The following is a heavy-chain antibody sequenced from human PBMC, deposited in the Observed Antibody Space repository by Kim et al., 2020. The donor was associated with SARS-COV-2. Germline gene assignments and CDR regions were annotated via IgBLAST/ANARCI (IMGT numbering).Heavy chain of an antibody. CDR2: INNDGSST. CDR1: GFTFSSYW. J-gene: IGHJ6*03. D-gene: IGHD2-2*01. V-gene: IGHV3-74*01. CDR3: AILVILDCSSNSCRRYYMDV. Sequence: GGSLRLSCAASGFTFSSYWMHWVRQAPGKGLVWVSRINNDGSSTSYADSVKGRFTISRDNAKNTLYLQMNSLRAEDTAVYYCAILVILDCSSNSCRRYYMDVWGKGTTVTVSS.